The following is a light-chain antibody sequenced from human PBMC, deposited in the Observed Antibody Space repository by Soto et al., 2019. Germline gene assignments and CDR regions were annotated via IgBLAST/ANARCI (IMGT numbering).Light chain of an antibody. Sequence: IVMTQSPATLSVSPGGRATLSCRASQSISTKLAWYQQKPGQAPRLLIYDASTRAPGIPVRFSGSGSGTEFTLTITSLQSEDFAVYYCQEYNDWRQITFGGGTKVDIK. V-gene: IGKV3-15*01. CDR3: QEYNDWRQIT. CDR1: QSISTK. CDR2: DAS. J-gene: IGKJ4*01.